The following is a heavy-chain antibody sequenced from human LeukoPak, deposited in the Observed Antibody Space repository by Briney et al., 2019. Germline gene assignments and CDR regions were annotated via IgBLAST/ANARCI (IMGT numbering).Heavy chain of an antibody. V-gene: IGHV4-34*01. D-gene: IGHD3-10*01. J-gene: IGHJ1*01. Sequence: PSETLSLTCAVYGGSFSGYFWSWIRQPPGKGLEWIGEINHSGSTNYNPSLKSRVTISVDTSKNQFSLKLSSVTAADTAVYCCARSSHRYGSGSYYNGLRGYFRYWGQGTLVTVSS. CDR2: INHSGST. CDR1: GGSFSGYF. CDR3: ARSSHRYGSGSYYNGLRGYFRY.